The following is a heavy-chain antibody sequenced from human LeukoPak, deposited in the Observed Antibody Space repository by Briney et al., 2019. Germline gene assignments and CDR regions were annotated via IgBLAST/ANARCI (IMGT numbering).Heavy chain of an antibody. CDR1: GFTFSSYS. D-gene: IGHD6-13*01. CDR2: ISSSSSYI. Sequence: GGSLRLSCAASGFTFSSYSMNWVRQAPGKGLEWVSSISSSSSYIYYADSVKGRFTISRDNAKNSLYLQMNSLRAEDTAVYYCAGQCPRAAAGTSYWGQGALVTVSS. J-gene: IGHJ4*02. V-gene: IGHV3-21*01. CDR3: AGQCPRAAAGTSY.